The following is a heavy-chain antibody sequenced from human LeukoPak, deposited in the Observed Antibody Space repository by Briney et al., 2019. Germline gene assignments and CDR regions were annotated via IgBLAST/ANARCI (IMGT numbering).Heavy chain of an antibody. J-gene: IGHJ4*02. D-gene: IGHD3-3*01. V-gene: IGHV4-59*01. CDR3: ARDTSGYYGRYEH. CDR1: GASIRNKF. Sequence: SETLSLTCDVSGASIRNKFWSWLRHPPGKALEWIGYISYTGTTNYNPSLQSRVTISVDTSKNQLFLKLTSMTAADTAVYYCARDTSGYYGRYEHWGQGTLVTVSS. CDR2: ISYTGTT.